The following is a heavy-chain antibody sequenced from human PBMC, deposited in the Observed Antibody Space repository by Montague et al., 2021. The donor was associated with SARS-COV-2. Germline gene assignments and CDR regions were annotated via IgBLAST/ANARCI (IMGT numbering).Heavy chain of an antibody. CDR3: ARHPTGYPNWFDS. D-gene: IGHD3-9*01. J-gene: IGHJ5*01. Sequence: SETLSLTCTVSGGSIATFPYNRGWVRRPPGKGLEWIATISYSGTTYYSPSLQIRVTISMYMSPNQFSLRLTSVTAADTAVYFCARHPTGYPNWFDSWGQGTSVIVSS. CDR2: ISYSGTT. V-gene: IGHV4-39*01. CDR1: GGSIATFPYN.